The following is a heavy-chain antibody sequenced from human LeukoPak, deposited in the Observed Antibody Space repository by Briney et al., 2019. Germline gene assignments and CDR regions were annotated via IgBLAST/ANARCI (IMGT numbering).Heavy chain of an antibody. CDR1: GGSISSYY. V-gene: IGHV4-59*12. D-gene: IGHD4-17*01. Sequence: SETLSLTCTVSGGSISSYYWSWIRQPPGKGLEWIGYIYHSGSTYYNPSLKSRVTISVDRSKNQFSLKLSSVTAADTAVYYCARADGDYEPFFDYWGQGTLVTVSS. CDR3: ARADGDYEPFFDY. J-gene: IGHJ4*02. CDR2: IYHSGST.